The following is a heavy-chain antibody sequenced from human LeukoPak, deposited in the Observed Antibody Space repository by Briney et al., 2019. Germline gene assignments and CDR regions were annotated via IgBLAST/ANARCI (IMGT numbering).Heavy chain of an antibody. CDR2: IYYTGST. D-gene: IGHD2/OR15-2a*01. J-gene: IGHJ3*02. CDR3: AADFPGRPYI. CDR1: GGSISINNYY. Sequence: SETLSLTCTVSGGSISINNYYWGWIRQPPGKGLEWIGNIYYTGSTYYNPSLKSRVTISVDTSKNQFSLKLSSVTAADTAVYYCAADFPGRPYIWGQGTMVTVSS. V-gene: IGHV4-39*07.